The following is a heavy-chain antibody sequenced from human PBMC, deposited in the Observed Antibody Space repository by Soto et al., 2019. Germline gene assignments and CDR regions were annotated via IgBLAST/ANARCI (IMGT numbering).Heavy chain of an antibody. CDR3: ARVLFYFGSGGPPYYYYRMDV. V-gene: IGHV3-30-3*01. CDR1: GFTFSSYA. Sequence: GGSLRLSCAASGFTFSSYAMHWVRQAPGKGLEWVAVISYDGSNKYYADSVKGRFTISRDNSKNTLYLQMNSLRAEDTAVYYCARVLFYFGSGGPPYYYYRMDVWGKGTTVTVSS. J-gene: IGHJ6*04. D-gene: IGHD3-3*01. CDR2: ISYDGSNK.